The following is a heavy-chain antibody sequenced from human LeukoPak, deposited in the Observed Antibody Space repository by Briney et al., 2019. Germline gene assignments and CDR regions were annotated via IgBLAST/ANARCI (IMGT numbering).Heavy chain of an antibody. J-gene: IGHJ5*02. CDR1: GGSISTNTYY. D-gene: IGHD3-22*01. Sequence: SATLSLTSTVSGGSISTNTYYWGWVRPPPGKGLEWIGSIYYTGSTYYNPSLKSRVTISLDTSKNRFSLKLTSVTAADTAVYYCARQGGYYDSSGYYLNWFGPWGQGTLVTVSS. V-gene: IGHV4-39*07. CDR3: ARQGGYYDSSGYYLNWFGP. CDR2: IYYTGST.